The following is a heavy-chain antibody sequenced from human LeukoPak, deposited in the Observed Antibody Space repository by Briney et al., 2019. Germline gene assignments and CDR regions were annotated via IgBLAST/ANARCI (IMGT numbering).Heavy chain of an antibody. Sequence: SETLSLTCTVSGGSISSYYWSWIRQPAGKGLEWIGRIYTSGSTNYNPSLKSRVTMSVDTSKNQFSLKLSSVTAADAAVYYCARDGGKHLAVAGTSLFDIWGQGTMVTVSS. D-gene: IGHD6-19*01. V-gene: IGHV4-4*07. CDR1: GGSISSYY. J-gene: IGHJ3*02. CDR3: ARDGGKHLAVAGTSLFDI. CDR2: IYTSGST.